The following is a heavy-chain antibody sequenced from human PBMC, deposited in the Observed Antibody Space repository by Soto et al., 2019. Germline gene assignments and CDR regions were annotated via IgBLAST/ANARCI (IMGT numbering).Heavy chain of an antibody. V-gene: IGHV4-59*08. Sequence: SETLSLTCTVSGGSISSYYWSWIRQPPGKGLEWIGYIYYSGSTNYNPSLKSRVTISVDTSKNQFSLKLSFVTAADTAVYYCARHSALQPLHPSIVVVVADPLGYMDVWGKGTTVTVSS. CDR3: ARHSALQPLHPSIVVVVADPLGYMDV. J-gene: IGHJ6*03. CDR2: IYYSGST. CDR1: GGSISSYY. D-gene: IGHD2-15*01.